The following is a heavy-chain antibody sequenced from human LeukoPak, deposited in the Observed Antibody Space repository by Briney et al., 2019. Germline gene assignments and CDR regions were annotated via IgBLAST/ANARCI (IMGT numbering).Heavy chain of an antibody. CDR3: AASPYSSGRLDY. CDR1: GYTFTSYG. D-gene: IGHD6-19*01. V-gene: IGHV1-18*01. Sequence: VASVKVSCKASGYTFTSYGISWVRQAPGQGLEWMGWISAYNGNTNYAQKLQGRVTMTTDTSTSTAYMELRSLTSDDSAVYYCAASPYSSGRLDYWGQGTLVTVSS. CDR2: ISAYNGNT. J-gene: IGHJ4*02.